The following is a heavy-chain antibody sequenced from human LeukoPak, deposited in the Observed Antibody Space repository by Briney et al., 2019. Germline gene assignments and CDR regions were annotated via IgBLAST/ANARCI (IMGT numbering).Heavy chain of an antibody. CDR3: ARDTPYLPFDP. CDR2: IGPKNGDT. CDR1: GYTFTDYY. V-gene: IGHV1-2*02. D-gene: IGHD5/OR15-5a*01. Sequence: ASVKVSCKASGYTFTDYYIHCVRQAPGQGLEWMGWIGPKNGDTHYAQKFQGRLTMTRDTSISTAYMELSRLRSDDTAVYYCARDTPYLPFDPWGQGTLVTVSS. J-gene: IGHJ5*02.